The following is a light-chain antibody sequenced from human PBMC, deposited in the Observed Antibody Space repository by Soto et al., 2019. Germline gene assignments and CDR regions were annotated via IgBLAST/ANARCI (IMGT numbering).Light chain of an antibody. CDR3: QQPYT. CDR2: DAS. V-gene: IGKV3-11*01. Sequence: EIVLTQSPATLSLSPGERATLSCRASQSVSSYLAWYQQKPGQAPRLLIYDASNRATGIPARFSGSGSGTDFTLTLSSLEPEDFAVYYCQQPYTFGQGTKLEIK. CDR1: QSVSSY. J-gene: IGKJ2*01.